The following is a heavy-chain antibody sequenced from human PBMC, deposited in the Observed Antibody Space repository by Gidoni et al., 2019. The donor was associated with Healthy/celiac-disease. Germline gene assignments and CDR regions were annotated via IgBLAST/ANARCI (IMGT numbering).Heavy chain of an antibody. CDR1: GFTFSSCG. D-gene: IGHD2-2*02. V-gene: IGHV3-33*08. Sequence: QVQLVESGGGVVQPGRSLSISCAASGFTFSSCGMHWVRQAPGKGLEWVAVIWYDGSNKYYADSVKGRFTISRDNSKNTLYLQMNSRRAEDTAVYYCARGRYNSYGGFDYWGQGTLVTVSS. CDR2: IWYDGSNK. J-gene: IGHJ4*02. CDR3: ARGRYNSYGGFDY.